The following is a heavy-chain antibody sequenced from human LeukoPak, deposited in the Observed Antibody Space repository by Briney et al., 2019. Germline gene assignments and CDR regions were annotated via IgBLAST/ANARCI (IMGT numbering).Heavy chain of an antibody. J-gene: IGHJ6*03. CDR2: ISAYNGNT. CDR3: ARTGGGGSIAARLQYYYMDV. CDR1: GGTFSSYA. V-gene: IGHV1-18*01. Sequence: ASVKVSCKASGGTFSSYAISWVRQAPGQGLEWMGWISAYNGNTDYAQNLQGRVTMTTDTSTSTAYMELRSLRSDDTAVYYCARTGGGGSIAARLQYYYMDVWGKGTTVTVSS. D-gene: IGHD6-6*01.